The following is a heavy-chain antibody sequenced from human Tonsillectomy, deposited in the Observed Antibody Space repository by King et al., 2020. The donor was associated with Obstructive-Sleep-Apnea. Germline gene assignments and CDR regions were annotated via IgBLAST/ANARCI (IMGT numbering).Heavy chain of an antibody. CDR3: ARARDYCDRRGDAFDI. J-gene: IGHJ3*02. CDR1: GYTFTGYY. D-gene: IGHD3-22*01. Sequence: QLVQSGAEVKKPGASVKVSCKASGYTFTGYYMHWVRQAPGQGLEWMGWINPNSGGTNYAQKFQGWVTMTRDTSIRTASMELRRRRFDATAEYCCARARDYCDRRGDAFDIWGQGTMVTVSS. V-gene: IGHV1-2*04. CDR2: INPNSGGT.